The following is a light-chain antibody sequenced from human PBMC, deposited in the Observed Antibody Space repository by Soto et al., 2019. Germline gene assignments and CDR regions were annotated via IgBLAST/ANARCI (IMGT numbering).Light chain of an antibody. CDR1: RANVGAGDD. CDR2: GNS. CDR3: QSYDSSLSGYV. V-gene: IGLV1-40*01. Sequence: QCVLTEPPGVSVGPGERGTVSCTGSRANVGAGDDVHWYQQLPGTAPTLRIYGNSSRPSGGPDRFSGSKSGTSASLATPGLQAEDEADYYCQSYDSSLSGYVFGTGTKVPVL. J-gene: IGLJ1*01.